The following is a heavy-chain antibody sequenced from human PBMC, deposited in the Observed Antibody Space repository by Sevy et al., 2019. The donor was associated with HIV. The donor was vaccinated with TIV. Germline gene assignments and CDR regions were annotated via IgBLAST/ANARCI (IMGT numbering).Heavy chain of an antibody. CDR2: SYYSGST. CDR3: ARHSSMVQDAFDI. D-gene: IGHD3-10*01. J-gene: IGHJ3*02. Sequence: SETLSLTCSVSGGSFSSSIYYWGWIRQPPGKGLEWIGSSYYSGSTYYNPSLKSRVTISVDTSKNQLSLKLSSVTAAYTAVYYCARHSSMVQDAFDIWGQGTMVTVSS. CDR1: GGSFSSSIYY. V-gene: IGHV4-39*01.